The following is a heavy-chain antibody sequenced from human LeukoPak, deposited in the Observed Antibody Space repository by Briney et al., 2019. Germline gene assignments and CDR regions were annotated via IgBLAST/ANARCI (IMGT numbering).Heavy chain of an antibody. J-gene: IGHJ3*02. D-gene: IGHD6-19*01. Sequence: ASVKVSCKVSGYTLTELSMHWVRQAPGKGLEWMGGFDPEDGETIYAQKFQGRVTMTEDTSTNTAYMELSSLRSEDTAVYYCAQIRLSSGWCCAGYAFDIWGQGTMVTVSS. CDR1: GYTLTELS. CDR3: AQIRLSSGWCCAGYAFDI. CDR2: FDPEDGET. V-gene: IGHV1-24*01.